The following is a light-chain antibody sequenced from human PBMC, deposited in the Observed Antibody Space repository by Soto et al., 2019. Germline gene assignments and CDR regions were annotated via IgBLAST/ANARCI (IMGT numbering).Light chain of an antibody. J-gene: IGKJ1*01. CDR1: QSVSSSH. CDR2: DTS. V-gene: IGKV3-20*01. Sequence: EIVLTQSPDTLSLSPGERATLSCRASQSVSSSHLAWYQQKRGQAPRLLIYDTSTRATGIPDRFSGSGSGTDFTLTISRLEPEDFAVYYCQQYGSSGTFSQGTKVDIK. CDR3: QQYGSSGT.